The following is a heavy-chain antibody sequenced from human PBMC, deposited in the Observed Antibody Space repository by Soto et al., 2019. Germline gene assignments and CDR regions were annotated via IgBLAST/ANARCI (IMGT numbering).Heavy chain of an antibody. CDR1: GFTFSSYA. Sequence: EVQLLESGGGLVQPGGSLRLSCAASGFTFSSYAMNWVRQAPGKGLEWVSTISGSGGSTYYADSVKGRFTISRDNSKNALCLQMNSLRAEDTAVYSCAKRGSGRYYDYWGQGTLVTVSS. V-gene: IGHV3-23*01. CDR2: ISGSGGST. D-gene: IGHD3-10*01. CDR3: AKRGSGRYYDY. J-gene: IGHJ4*02.